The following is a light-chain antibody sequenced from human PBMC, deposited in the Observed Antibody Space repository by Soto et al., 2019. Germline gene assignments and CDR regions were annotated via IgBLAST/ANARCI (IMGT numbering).Light chain of an antibody. Sequence: QSALTQPVSVSGSPGQSITISCTGTSSDVGGYNYVSWYQQHPGKAPKLMIYEVTKRPSGVSNRFSGSKSGNTASQTISGLQAEDESDYYCSSYTSISTLVFGGGTKLTVL. CDR3: SSYTSISTLV. CDR1: SSDVGGYNY. J-gene: IGLJ2*01. CDR2: EVT. V-gene: IGLV2-14*01.